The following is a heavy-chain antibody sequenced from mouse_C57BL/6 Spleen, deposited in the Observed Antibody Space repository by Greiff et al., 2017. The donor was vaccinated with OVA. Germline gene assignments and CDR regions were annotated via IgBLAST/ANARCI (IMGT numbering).Heavy chain of an antibody. CDR2: ISSGSSTI. CDR3: ARQRIYYDYDGSLAY. D-gene: IGHD2-4*01. J-gene: IGHJ3*01. CDR1: GFTFSDYG. Sequence: EVQLVESGGGLVKPGGSLKLSCAASGFTFSDYGMHWVRQAPEKGLEWVAYISSGSSTIYYADTVKGRFTISRDNAKNTLFLQMTSLRSEDTAMYYCARQRIYYDYDGSLAYWGQGTLVTVSA. V-gene: IGHV5-17*01.